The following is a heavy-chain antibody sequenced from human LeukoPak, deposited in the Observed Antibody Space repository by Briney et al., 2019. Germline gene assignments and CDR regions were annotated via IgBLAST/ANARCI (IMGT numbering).Heavy chain of an antibody. CDR1: GYTFTSYY. Sequence: ASVKRSCTASGYTFTSYYIHWGRHAPGQGLEWIGKISPTGSSTSYAQKCQGRVTMTKDTSTSSVYMERSRLRAEDTAVCDCASANGNDSPLDYWGQGTLVTVSS. CDR3: ASANGNDSPLDY. D-gene: IGHD2-21*02. CDR2: ISPTGSST. V-gene: IGHV1-46*01. J-gene: IGHJ4*02.